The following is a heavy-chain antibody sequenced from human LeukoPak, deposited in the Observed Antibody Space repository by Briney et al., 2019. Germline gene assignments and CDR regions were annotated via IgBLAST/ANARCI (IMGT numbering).Heavy chain of an antibody. D-gene: IGHD5-24*01. V-gene: IGHV4-39*07. CDR3: ARDRRDGYNYDLDF. J-gene: IGHJ4*02. Sequence: SETLSLTCSVSGGSISDANYFWAWIRQPPGRGLEWIGSFLYGRNTYYNPSLKGRVTISVDTSKNQFSLNLNSVTAADTAVYYCARDRRDGYNYDLDFWGQETLVTVSS. CDR2: FLYGRNT. CDR1: GGSISDANYF.